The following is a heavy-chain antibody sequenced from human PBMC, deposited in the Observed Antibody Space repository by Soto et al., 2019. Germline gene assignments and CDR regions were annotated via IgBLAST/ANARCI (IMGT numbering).Heavy chain of an antibody. Sequence: VQLVESGGGVVQPGRSLRLSCAASGFTFSSYGMHWVRQAPGKGLEWVAVISYDGSNKYYADSVKGRFTISRDNSKNTLYLQMNSLRADDTAVYYCAKEGAVATPDYWVQGTLVTVSS. CDR3: AKEGAVATPDY. V-gene: IGHV3-30*18. D-gene: IGHD5-12*01. J-gene: IGHJ4*02. CDR1: GFTFSSYG. CDR2: ISYDGSNK.